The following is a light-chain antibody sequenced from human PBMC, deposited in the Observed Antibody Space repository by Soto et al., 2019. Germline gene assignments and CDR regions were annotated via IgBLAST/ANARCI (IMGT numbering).Light chain of an antibody. Sequence: QTVVTQEPSFSVSPGGTVTRTCGLSSGSVSTSYYPSWYQQTPGHAPRTLIYSTHTRSSGVPDRFSGSILGNKAALTITWAQADDESYYYCVLYMGSGIWVFGGGTKLTVL. CDR3: VLYMGSGIWV. J-gene: IGLJ3*02. CDR2: STH. V-gene: IGLV8-61*01. CDR1: SGSVSTSYY.